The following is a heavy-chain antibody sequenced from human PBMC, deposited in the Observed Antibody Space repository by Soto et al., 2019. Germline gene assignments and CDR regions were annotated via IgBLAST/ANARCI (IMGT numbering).Heavy chain of an antibody. V-gene: IGHV3-23*01. J-gene: IGHJ5*02. CDR2: ISCSGGST. Sequence: EVQLLESGGGLVQPGGSLRLSCAASGFTFSSYAMSWVRQAPGTALEWVSSISCSGGSTYYADSVEGRFTISRGNSRYTPYRQMNVLSVEDPSVYYCAKDPGYSSSWPRPWFFDRWCQGNIGTVSS. CDR3: AKDPGYSSSWPRPWFFDR. D-gene: IGHD6-13*01. CDR1: GFTFSSYA.